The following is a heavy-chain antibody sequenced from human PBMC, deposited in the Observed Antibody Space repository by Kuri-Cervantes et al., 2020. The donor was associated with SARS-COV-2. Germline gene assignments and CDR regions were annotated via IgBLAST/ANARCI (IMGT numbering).Heavy chain of an antibody. CDR2: IIPIFGTA. J-gene: IGHJ6*03. D-gene: IGHD3-9*01. Sequence: SVKVSCKTPETTFPNYDINWVRQATGRGLEWMGGIIPIFGTANYAQKFQGRVTITADESTSPAYMELSSLRSEDTAVYYCAREPSDYDILTGPRWPYYMDVWGKGTTVTVSS. V-gene: IGHV1-69*13. CDR3: AREPSDYDILTGPRWPYYMDV. CDR1: ETTFPNYD.